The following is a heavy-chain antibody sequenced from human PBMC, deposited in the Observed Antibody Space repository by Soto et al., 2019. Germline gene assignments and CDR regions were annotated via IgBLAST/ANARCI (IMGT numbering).Heavy chain of an antibody. D-gene: IGHD3-9*01. CDR1: GGSISSGGYY. J-gene: IGHJ4*02. V-gene: IGHV4-31*03. CDR3: ARAPLYYDILTDPGGFDY. CDR2: IYYSGST. Sequence: QVQLQESGPGLVKPSQTLSLTCTVSGGSISSGGYYWSWIRQHPGKGLEWIGYIYYSGSTYYNPSLKRRVTISVDTSKNQFSLKLSSVTAADTAVYHCARAPLYYDILTDPGGFDYWGQGTLVTVSS.